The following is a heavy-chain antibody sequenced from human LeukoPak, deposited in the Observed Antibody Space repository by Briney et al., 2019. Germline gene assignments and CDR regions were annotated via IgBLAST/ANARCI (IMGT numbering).Heavy chain of an antibody. V-gene: IGHV1-18*01. CDR3: ARTIWSGYFPGYDY. CDR1: GYTFTSYG. D-gene: IGHD3-3*01. CDR2: ISAYNGKT. Sequence: ASVKVSCKASGYTFTSYGISWVGQAPGQGREWMGWISAYNGKTNYAQKLQGRVTMTTDTSTSTAYLELRSLRSDDTAVYYCARTIWSGYFPGYDYWGQGPLVTVSS. J-gene: IGHJ4*02.